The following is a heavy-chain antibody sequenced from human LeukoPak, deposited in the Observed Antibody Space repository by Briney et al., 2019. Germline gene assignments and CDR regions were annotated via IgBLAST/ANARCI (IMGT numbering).Heavy chain of an antibody. CDR1: GYTFTGYY. D-gene: IGHD3-22*01. CDR2: INPNSGGT. CDR3: ARDQYYYDSSGHFDY. J-gene: IGHJ4*02. V-gene: IGHV1-2*02. Sequence: GASVKVSCKASGYTFTGYYMHWVRQAPGQGLEWMGWINPNSGGTNYAQKFQGRVTMTRDTSISTAYMELSRLRSDDTAVYYCARDQYYYDSSGHFDYWGQGTLVTVSS.